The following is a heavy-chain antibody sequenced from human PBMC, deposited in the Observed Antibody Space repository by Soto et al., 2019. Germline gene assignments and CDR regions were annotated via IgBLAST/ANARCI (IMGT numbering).Heavy chain of an antibody. D-gene: IGHD1-20*01. V-gene: IGHV3-33*01. CDR2: IVFDGTNF. CDR3: VRTACVINNCSYRXVR. J-gene: IGHJ4*02. CDR1: GFDFKTYG. Sequence: GGSLRLSCVASGFDFKTYGMHWVRQAPGKGLEWVAVIVFDGTNFLYSDSVRGRFSISSDNSDNTVSLQKNSLRVENTVLFYCVRTACVINNCSYRXVRWGQGTLVTVS.